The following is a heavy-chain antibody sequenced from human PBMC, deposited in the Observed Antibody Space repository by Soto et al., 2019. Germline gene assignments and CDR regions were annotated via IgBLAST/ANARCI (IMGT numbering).Heavy chain of an antibody. Sequence: QVQLVQSGAAVKKPGASVTVSCKASGYTFTSHAMHWVRQAPGQRLEWMGWINAGNGNTKYSQKFQGRVTITRDTSASTAYMELSSLRSEDTAVYYCASGNDFWSGLDYWGQGTLVTVSS. V-gene: IGHV1-3*01. J-gene: IGHJ4*02. CDR1: GYTFTSHA. CDR3: ASGNDFWSGLDY. D-gene: IGHD3-3*01. CDR2: INAGNGNT.